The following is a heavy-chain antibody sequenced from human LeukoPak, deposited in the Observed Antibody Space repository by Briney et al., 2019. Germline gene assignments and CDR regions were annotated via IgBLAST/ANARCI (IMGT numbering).Heavy chain of an antibody. V-gene: IGHV4-59*01. Sequence: SETLSLTRTVSGGSISSYYWSWIRQPPGKGLEWIGYIYYSGSTNYNPSLKSRVTISVDTSKNQFSLKLSSVTAADTAVYYCAREVVVPAAMYDWFDPWGQGTLVTVSS. J-gene: IGHJ5*02. CDR2: IYYSGST. CDR1: GGSISSYY. CDR3: AREVVVPAAMYDWFDP. D-gene: IGHD2-2*01.